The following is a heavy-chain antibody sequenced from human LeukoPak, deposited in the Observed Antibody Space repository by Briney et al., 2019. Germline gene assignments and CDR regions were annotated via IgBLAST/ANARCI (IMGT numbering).Heavy chain of an antibody. D-gene: IGHD3-10*01. J-gene: IGHJ5*02. Sequence: GESLKISCKASGYSFTKYWIGWVRQMPGKCLEWMAIIYPANSDTRYSASFQGQVTISADTSITTAYLQWSSLTASDTAMYYCARERESGSSWFDPWGQGTLVTVSS. CDR3: ARERESGSSWFDP. CDR2: IYPANSDT. CDR1: GYSFTKYW. V-gene: IGHV5-51*01.